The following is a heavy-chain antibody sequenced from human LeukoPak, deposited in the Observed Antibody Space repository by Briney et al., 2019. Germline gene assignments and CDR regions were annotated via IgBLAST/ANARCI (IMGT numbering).Heavy chain of an antibody. CDR2: INPKSGGT. D-gene: IGHD4/OR15-4a*01. J-gene: IGHJ4*02. V-gene: IGHV1-2*02. CDR3: VPSANYYYFDY. Sequence: ASVTVSCKASGYTFTNYYMHWVRQGPGRGVEWMGWINPKSGGTSYPQKFQGRLTMTRDTSISTAYMELSRLGSDDTAVYYCVPSANYYYFDYWGQGTLVTVSS. CDR1: GYTFTNYY.